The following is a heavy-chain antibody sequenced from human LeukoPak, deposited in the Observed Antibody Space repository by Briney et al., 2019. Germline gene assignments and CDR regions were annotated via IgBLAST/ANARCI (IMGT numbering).Heavy chain of an antibody. V-gene: IGHV3-30*03. D-gene: IGHD1-1*01. J-gene: IGHJ4*02. Sequence: GGSLRLSCAASGITFSSYGMHWVRQAPGKGLEWVAVISFDGSNKYYADSVKGRFTISRDNSKNTLYLQMSSLRAEDTAVYYCARRETGTTPGDYWGQGTLVTASS. CDR3: ARRETGTTPGDY. CDR2: ISFDGSNK. CDR1: GITFSSYG.